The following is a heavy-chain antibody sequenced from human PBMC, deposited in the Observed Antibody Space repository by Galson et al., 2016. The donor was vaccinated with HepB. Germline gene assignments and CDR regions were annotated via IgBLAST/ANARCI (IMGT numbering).Heavy chain of an antibody. CDR2: ISRDGGST. CDR1: GFTFSGYE. Sequence: SLRLSCAASGFTFSGYEMRWVRQAPGKGLEYVSGISRDGGSTYYGNSVKGRFTMSRDNSKNTLYLQMGSLRVEDMAMYYCARVSGVSKYADYWGQGTLVTVSS. CDR3: ARVSGVSKYADY. V-gene: IGHV3-64*01. J-gene: IGHJ4*02. D-gene: IGHD2-2*01.